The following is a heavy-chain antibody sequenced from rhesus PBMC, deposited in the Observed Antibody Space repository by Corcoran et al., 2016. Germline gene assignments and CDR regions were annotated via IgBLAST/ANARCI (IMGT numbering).Heavy chain of an antibody. CDR3: ARNLPDIVGTVGVDY. J-gene: IGHJ4*01. V-gene: IGHV4-80*01. Sequence: QVQLQESGPGLVKPSETLSLTCAVSGASISSYWWGLIRQPPGKGLEWIGQFYGKSGSNKYNTALKSRCTSLKDESKNQCSLKLSAVTAADTAVYYCARNLPDIVGTVGVDYWGQGVLVTVSS. CDR2: FYGKSGSN. D-gene: IGHD5-30*01. CDR1: GASISSYW.